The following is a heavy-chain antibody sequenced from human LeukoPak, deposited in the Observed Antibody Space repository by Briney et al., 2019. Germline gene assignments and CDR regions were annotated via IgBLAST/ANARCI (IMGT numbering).Heavy chain of an antibody. J-gene: IGHJ4*02. CDR2: INHSGGT. CDR3: ARAPGRLPNYYFDY. Sequence: PSETLSLTCAVYGGSFSGYYWSWIRQPPGKGLEWIGEINHSGGTNYNPSLKSRVTISVDTSKNQFSLKLSSVTAADTAVYYCARAPGRLPNYYFDYWGQGTLVTVSS. D-gene: IGHD2-8*01. CDR1: GGSFSGYY. V-gene: IGHV4-34*01.